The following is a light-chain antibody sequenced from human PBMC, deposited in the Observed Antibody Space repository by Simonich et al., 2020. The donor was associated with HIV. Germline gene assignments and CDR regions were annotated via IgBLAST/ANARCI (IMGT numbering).Light chain of an antibody. CDR2: GAS. Sequence: EIVMTQSPATLSVSPGERATLSCRASQRVSSNLAWYQQKPGQAPRLLIYGASTRATGIPARFSGSGSETEFTLTISSLQSEDVAVYYCQQYNNWPPLTFGGGTKVENK. CDR3: QQYNNWPPLT. J-gene: IGKJ4*01. CDR1: QRVSSN. V-gene: IGKV3-15*01.